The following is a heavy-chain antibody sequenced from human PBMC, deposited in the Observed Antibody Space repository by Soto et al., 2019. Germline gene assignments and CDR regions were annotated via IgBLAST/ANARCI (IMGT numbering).Heavy chain of an antibody. CDR3: ATSTVSYVDIVSSTTRGYFDH. J-gene: IGHJ4*02. Sequence: PGESLKISCEGSGYNFNTYWIGWVRQMPGKGLEWMALIYPGDSDTRYSPSFEGQVTLSVDRSISTAYLQWSSLKASDTAIYYCATSTVSYVDIVSSTTRGYFDHWGQGTLGTVSS. CDR1: GYNFNTYW. D-gene: IGHD5-12*01. V-gene: IGHV5-51*01. CDR2: IYPGDSDT.